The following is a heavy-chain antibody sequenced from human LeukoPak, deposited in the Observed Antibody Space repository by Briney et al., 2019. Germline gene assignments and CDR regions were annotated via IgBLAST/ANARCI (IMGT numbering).Heavy chain of an antibody. CDR2: ISYTGGNT. D-gene: IGHD5-24*01. V-gene: IGHV3-64D*06. Sequence: PGESLRLSCSASGFSFSSYTMHWVRQAPGKGLECVSSISYTGGNTYYADSVKGRFTISRDNLKNTVFLQMSSLRPDDTALYYCVRDRAATIERVFEIRGQGTMVTVSS. CDR1: GFSFSSYT. J-gene: IGHJ3*02. CDR3: VRDRAATIERVFEI.